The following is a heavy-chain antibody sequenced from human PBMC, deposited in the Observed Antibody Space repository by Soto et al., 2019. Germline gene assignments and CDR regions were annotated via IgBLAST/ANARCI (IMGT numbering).Heavy chain of an antibody. Sequence: SETLSLTCAVYGGSFSGYYWSWIRQPPGKGLEWIGEINHSGSTNYNPSLKSRVTISVDTSKNQFSLKLSSVTAADTAVYYCARVEIMVRGVMFSGTITNWFGPWGQGTLVTVSS. CDR3: ARVEIMVRGVMFSGTITNWFGP. CDR1: GGSFSGYY. J-gene: IGHJ5*02. V-gene: IGHV4-34*01. CDR2: INHSGST. D-gene: IGHD3-10*01.